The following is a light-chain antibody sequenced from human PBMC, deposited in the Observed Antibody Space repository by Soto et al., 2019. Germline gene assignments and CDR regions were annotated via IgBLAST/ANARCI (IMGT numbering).Light chain of an antibody. CDR3: QQYGLSPWT. V-gene: IGKV3-20*01. CDR2: GAF. CDR1: QSVSSSY. J-gene: IGKJ1*01. Sequence: EIVLTQSPGTLSLSPGERATLSCRASQSVSSSYLAWYQQKPGQAPRLLIYGAFSRATDIPDRFSGSGSGTDFTLTISRLEPEDFAVYYCQQYGLSPWTF.